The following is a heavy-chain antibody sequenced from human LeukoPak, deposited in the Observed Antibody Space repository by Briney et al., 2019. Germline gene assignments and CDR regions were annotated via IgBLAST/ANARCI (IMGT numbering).Heavy chain of an antibody. Sequence: GGSLRLSCAASGFTFSSYAMSWVRQAPGKGLEWVSAISGSGGSTYYADSVKGRFTISRDNSKNTLYLQMNSLRAEDTAVYYCAKDRSIYGEGAYWYFDLWDRGTLVTVPS. CDR1: GFTFSSYA. V-gene: IGHV3-23*01. J-gene: IGHJ2*01. CDR3: AKDRSIYGEGAYWYFDL. CDR2: ISGSGGST. D-gene: IGHD4-17*01.